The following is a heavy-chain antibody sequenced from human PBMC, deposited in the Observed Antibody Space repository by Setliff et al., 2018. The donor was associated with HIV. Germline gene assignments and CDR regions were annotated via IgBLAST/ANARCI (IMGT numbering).Heavy chain of an antibody. CDR3: ATEEGTTVHRIDF. V-gene: IGHV4-59*12. J-gene: IGHJ4*02. CDR1: GGSISSYY. D-gene: IGHD4-17*01. Sequence: SETLSLTCTVSGGSISSYYWSWIRQPPGKGLEWIGYIYYSGSTNYNPSLKSRVTISVDTSKNQFSLKLSSVTAADTAVYYCATEEGTTVHRIDFWGQGTLVTVSS. CDR2: IYYSGST.